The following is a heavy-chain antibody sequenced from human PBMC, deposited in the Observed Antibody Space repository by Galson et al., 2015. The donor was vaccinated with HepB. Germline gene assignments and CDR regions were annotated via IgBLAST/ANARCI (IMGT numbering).Heavy chain of an antibody. J-gene: IGHJ4*02. CDR3: ARDGNYDSRGDSYFVDY. V-gene: IGHV3-48*02. CDR2: ISSSSSTI. D-gene: IGHD3-22*01. CDR1: GFTFSSYS. Sequence: SLRLSCAASGFTFSSYSMNWVRQAPGKGLEWVSYISSSSSTIYYADSVEGRFTIARDSAKNSLYLQMNSLRDEDTAVYYCARDGNYDSRGDSYFVDYWGQGTLVTVSS.